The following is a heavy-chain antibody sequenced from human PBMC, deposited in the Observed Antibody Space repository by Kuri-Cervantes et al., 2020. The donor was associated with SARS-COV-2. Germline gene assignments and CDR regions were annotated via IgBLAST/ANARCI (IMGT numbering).Heavy chain of an antibody. J-gene: IGHJ4*02. Sequence: GESLKISCAASGFTFSGSAMHWVRQASGKGLEWVGRIRSKANSYATAYAASVKGRFTISRDDSKNTAYLQMNSLKTEDTAVYYCAKGSHFDYWGQGTLVTVSS. D-gene: IGHD3-10*01. V-gene: IGHV3-73*01. CDR3: AKGSHFDY. CDR2: IRSKANSYAT. CDR1: GFTFSGSA.